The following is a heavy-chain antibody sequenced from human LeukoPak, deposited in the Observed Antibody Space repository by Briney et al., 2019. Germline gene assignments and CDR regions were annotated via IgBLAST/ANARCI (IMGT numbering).Heavy chain of an antibody. J-gene: IGHJ4*02. V-gene: IGHV1-69*13. CDR2: IIPIFGTA. D-gene: IGHD3-10*01. Sequence: ASVKVSCKASGGTFGSYAISWVRQAPGQGLEWMGGIIPIFGTANYAQKFQGRVTITADESTSTAYMELSSLRSEDTAVYYCAINYYGSGSYYNHLDYWGQGTLVTVSS. CDR1: GGTFGSYA. CDR3: AINYYGSGSYYNHLDY.